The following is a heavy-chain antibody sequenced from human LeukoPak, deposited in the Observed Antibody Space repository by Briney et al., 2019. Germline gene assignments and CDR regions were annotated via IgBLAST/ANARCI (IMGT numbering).Heavy chain of an antibody. Sequence: ASVKVSCKASGYTFTSYDINWVRQATGQGLEWMGWMNPNSGNTGYAQKFQGRVTITRNTSISTAYMELSSLRSEDTAVYYCARARTIFGVVITGYYYMDVWGKGTTVTVSS. CDR1: GYTFTSYD. CDR2: MNPNSGNT. V-gene: IGHV1-8*03. D-gene: IGHD3-3*01. CDR3: ARARTIFGVVITGYYYMDV. J-gene: IGHJ6*03.